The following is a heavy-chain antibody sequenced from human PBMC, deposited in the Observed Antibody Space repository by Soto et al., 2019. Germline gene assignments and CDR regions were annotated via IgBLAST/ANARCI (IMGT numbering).Heavy chain of an antibody. CDR3: VRDGSGNLYLNWFDP. J-gene: IGHJ5*02. CDR2: ISSHSSTL. D-gene: IGHD6-19*01. CDR1: GFTFSSYS. V-gene: IGHV3-48*02. Sequence: PGGSLRLSCAASGFTFSSYSMNWVRQAPGKGVEWFSYISSHSSTLYYADSVKGRFTISRDNAGNSLYLQMNSLRDEDTAVYYCVRDGSGNLYLNWFDPWGQGTLVTVSS.